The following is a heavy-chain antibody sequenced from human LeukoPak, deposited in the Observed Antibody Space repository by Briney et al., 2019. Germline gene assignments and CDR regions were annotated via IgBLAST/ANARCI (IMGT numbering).Heavy chain of an antibody. V-gene: IGHV4-34*01. CDR3: ARGLSSSSGWSYYYYYMDV. D-gene: IGHD6-19*01. CDR2: INHSGST. Sequence: SETLSLTCAVYGGSFSGYYWSWIRQPPGKGLEWIGEINHSGSTNYNPSLKSRVTISVDTSKNQFSLKLSSVTAADTAVYYCARGLSSSSGWSYYYYYMDVWGKGTTVTVSS. CDR1: GGSFSGYY. J-gene: IGHJ6*03.